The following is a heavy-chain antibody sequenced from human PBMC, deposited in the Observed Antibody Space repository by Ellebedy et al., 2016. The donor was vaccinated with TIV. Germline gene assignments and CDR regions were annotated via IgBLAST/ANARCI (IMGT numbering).Heavy chain of an antibody. J-gene: IGHJ5*02. CDR2: IRQEGDEI. Sequence: GESLKISCAASGFNFRSYWMTWVRQAPGKGLEWVAKIRQEGDEIYYVESVKGRFTISRDNDKSSLFLQMNRLRVEDTAVYYCARRASYGDYAVQVNPWFDPWGQGTLVTVSS. CDR1: GFNFRSYW. CDR3: ARRASYGDYAVQVNPWFDP. V-gene: IGHV3-7*01. D-gene: IGHD4-17*01.